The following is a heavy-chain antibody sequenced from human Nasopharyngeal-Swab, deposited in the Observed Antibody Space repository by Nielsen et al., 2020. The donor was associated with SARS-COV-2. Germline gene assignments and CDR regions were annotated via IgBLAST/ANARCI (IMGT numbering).Heavy chain of an antibody. CDR1: GFTFSSYN. D-gene: IGHD5-18*01. J-gene: IGHJ6*02. CDR3: AKDFNVDTAMVTYYYGMDV. V-gene: IGHV3-21*04. Sequence: GESLKISCAASGFTFSSYNMNWVRQAPGKGLEWVSSISSSSYIYYADPVKGRFTISRDNAKSSLYLQMNSLRAEDTALYYCAKDFNVDTAMVTYYYGMDVWGQGTTVTVSS. CDR2: ISSSSYI.